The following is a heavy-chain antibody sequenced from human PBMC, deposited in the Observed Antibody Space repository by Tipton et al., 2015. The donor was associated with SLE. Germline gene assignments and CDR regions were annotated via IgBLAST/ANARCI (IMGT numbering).Heavy chain of an antibody. D-gene: IGHD5/OR15-5a*01. CDR1: GFTFDDYV. CDR2: ISWDGGST. CDR3: AKDKRSVSFYIDV. Sequence: QLVQSGGGLVKPGGSLRLSCAASGFTFDDYVMHWARQAPGKGLEWVSLISWDGGSTNYADSVKGRFTIFRDNTKNFLYLQMNSLRTEDTGMYYCAKDKRSVSFYIDVWGEGTTVTVSS. V-gene: IGHV3-43D*04. J-gene: IGHJ6*03.